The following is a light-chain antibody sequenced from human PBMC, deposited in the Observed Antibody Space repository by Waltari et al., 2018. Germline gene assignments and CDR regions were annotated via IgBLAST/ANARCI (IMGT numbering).Light chain of an antibody. CDR1: QSVNGR. J-gene: IGKJ1*01. V-gene: IGKV3-20*01. CDR2: GTS. CDR3: QQHGSLPAT. Sequence: EIVLTQSPATLSLSPGERATLSCRASQSVNGRLVWYQQKPGQAPRLLLYGTSSRATGIPDRFSGSGSGTDFSLTISRLEPEDFAVYYCQQHGSLPATFGQGTKVEVK.